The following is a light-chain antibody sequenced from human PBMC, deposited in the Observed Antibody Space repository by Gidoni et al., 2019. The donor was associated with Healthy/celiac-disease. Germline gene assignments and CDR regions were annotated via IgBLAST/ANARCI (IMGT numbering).Light chain of an antibody. V-gene: IGLV2-14*01. CDR2: EVR. J-gene: IGLJ3*02. CDR3: SSYTSSSPRV. CDR1: SSDVCGYNH. Sequence: QAALTQPASVSGSPGKSVTLSCTGTSSDVCGYNHVSWYQQHPGKAPQLMIYEVRHRPSGVSNRFSGSHSSNAASQTISEIQADDEAYYYCSSYTSSSPRVFGGGTKLTVL.